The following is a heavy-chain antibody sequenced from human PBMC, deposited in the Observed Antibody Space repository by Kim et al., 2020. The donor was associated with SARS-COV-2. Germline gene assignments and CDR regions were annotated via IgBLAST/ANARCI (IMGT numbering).Heavy chain of an antibody. CDR1: GYSFTSYW. V-gene: IGHV5-10-1*01. Sequence: GESLKISCKGSGYSFTSYWISWVRQMPGKGLEWMGRIDPSDSYTNYSPSLQGHVTISADKSISTAYLQWSSLKASDTAMYYCARRHYYDSSGYSFFEDAFDIWGQGTMVTVSS. CDR2: IDPSDSYT. D-gene: IGHD3-22*01. CDR3: ARRHYYDSSGYSFFEDAFDI. J-gene: IGHJ3*02.